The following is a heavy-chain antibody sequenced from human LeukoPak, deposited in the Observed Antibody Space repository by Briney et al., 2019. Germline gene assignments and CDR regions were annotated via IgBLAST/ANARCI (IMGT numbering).Heavy chain of an antibody. J-gene: IGHJ4*02. D-gene: IGHD3-10*01. Sequence: GGSLRLSCAASGFTFSSYGMHWVRPAPGKGLEWVAVIWYDGSNKYYADSVKGRFTISRDNSKNTLYLQMNSLRAEDTAVYYCARDSGYYYGSGSYYTRYFDYWGQGTLVTVSS. V-gene: IGHV3-33*01. CDR2: IWYDGSNK. CDR1: GFTFSSYG. CDR3: ARDSGYYYGSGSYYTRYFDY.